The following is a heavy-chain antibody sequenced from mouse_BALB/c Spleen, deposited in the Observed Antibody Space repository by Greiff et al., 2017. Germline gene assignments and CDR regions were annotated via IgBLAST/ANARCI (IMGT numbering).Heavy chain of an antibody. D-gene: IGHD2-4*01. CDR3: ARNGDYDGAWFAY. CDR2: ISSGSSTI. V-gene: IGHV5-17*02. Sequence: DVQLVESGGGLVQPGGSRKLSCAASGFTFSSFGMHWVRQAPEKGLEWVAYISSGSSTIYYADTVKGRFTISRDNPKNTLFLQMISLRSEDTAMYYCARNGDYDGAWFAYWGQGTLVTVSA. CDR1: GFTFSSFG. J-gene: IGHJ3*01.